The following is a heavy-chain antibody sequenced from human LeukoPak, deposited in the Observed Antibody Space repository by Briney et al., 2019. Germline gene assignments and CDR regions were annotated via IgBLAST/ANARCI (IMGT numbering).Heavy chain of an antibody. CDR1: GFTFSSYA. CDR3: ARDAASAGFDY. Sequence: GGSLRLSYAASGFTFSSYAMHWVRQAPGKGLEYVSAISSNGGSTYYANSVKGRFTISRDNSKNTLYLQMGSLRAEDMAVYYCARDAASAGFDYWGQGTLVTVSS. CDR2: ISSNGGST. V-gene: IGHV3-64*01. D-gene: IGHD6-25*01. J-gene: IGHJ4*02.